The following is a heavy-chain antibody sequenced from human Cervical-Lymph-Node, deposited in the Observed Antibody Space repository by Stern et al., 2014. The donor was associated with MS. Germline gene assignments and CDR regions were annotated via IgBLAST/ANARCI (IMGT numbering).Heavy chain of an antibody. D-gene: IGHD4-17*01. Sequence: VQLVQSGAEVKKPGSSVKVSCKASGGTFSNYATSWVRQAPGQGLGWMGGIVPLFGKPNYAQKFQGRVTITADESTSTAYMDLSSLRSEDTAVYYCASPLTATSVPFGYYGMDVWGQGTTVTVS. CDR2: IVPLFGKP. V-gene: IGHV1-69*01. J-gene: IGHJ6*02. CDR1: GGTFSNYA. CDR3: ASPLTATSVPFGYYGMDV.